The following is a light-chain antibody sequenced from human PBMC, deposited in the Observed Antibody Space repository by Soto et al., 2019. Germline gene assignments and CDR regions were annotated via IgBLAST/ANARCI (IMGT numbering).Light chain of an antibody. J-gene: IGLJ1*01. CDR2: DVS. CDR3: SSYMSSGNYV. V-gene: IGLV2-14*01. CDR1: SSDVGDYNY. Sequence: QSALTQPASVSGSPGQSITISCTGTSSDVGDYNYVSWYQQHPDKAPKVIIYDVSNRPSGVSNRFSGSKSGNTASLTISGLQAEDEADYYCSSYMSSGNYVFGTGTKLTVL.